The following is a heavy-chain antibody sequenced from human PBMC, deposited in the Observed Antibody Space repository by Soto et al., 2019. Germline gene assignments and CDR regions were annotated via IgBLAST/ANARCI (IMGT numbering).Heavy chain of an antibody. CDR2: ISGSGGST. J-gene: IGHJ4*02. V-gene: IGHV3-23*01. CDR3: AQDPPKYSSGWYLDY. Sequence: EVQLLESGGGMVQPGGSLRLSCAASGFTFSSYAMSWVRQAPGKGLEWVSAISGSGGSTYYADSVKGRFTISRDNSKDTLYLQQNNLRAEDTAVYYCAQDPPKYSSGWYLDYLGQGPLVIFSS. D-gene: IGHD6-19*01. CDR1: GFTFSSYA.